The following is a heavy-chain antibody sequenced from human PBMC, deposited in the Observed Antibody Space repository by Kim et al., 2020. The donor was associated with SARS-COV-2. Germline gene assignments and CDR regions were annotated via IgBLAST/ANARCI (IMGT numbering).Heavy chain of an antibody. CDR3: ARGRAGLVPAPVLGLGPYYDYYAMDV. D-gene: IGHD2-8*02. Sequence: SETLSLTCAVYGGSFSDYNCSWIRQPPGKGLEWIGEINHSGSTSHSPSLKSRVTISVDTSKSQFSLRLKSMTAADTAVYYCARGRAGLVPAPVLGLGPYYDYYAMDVWGQGTAVAVSS. CDR2: INHSGST. J-gene: IGHJ6*02. CDR1: GGSFSDYN. V-gene: IGHV4-34*01.